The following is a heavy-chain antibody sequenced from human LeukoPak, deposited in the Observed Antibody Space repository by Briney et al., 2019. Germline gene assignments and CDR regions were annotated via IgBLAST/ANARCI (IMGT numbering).Heavy chain of an antibody. CDR3: AREVYAFDI. V-gene: IGHV3-7*01. Sequence: GGSLRLSCADSGLTFNNYWMTWVRQAPGKGLEWVANIKEDGSEKYYVNSVKGRFTISRDNAKNSLYLQMNSLRAEDTAVYYCAREVYAFDIWGQGTMVTVSS. CDR1: GLTFNNYW. J-gene: IGHJ3*02. CDR2: IKEDGSEK.